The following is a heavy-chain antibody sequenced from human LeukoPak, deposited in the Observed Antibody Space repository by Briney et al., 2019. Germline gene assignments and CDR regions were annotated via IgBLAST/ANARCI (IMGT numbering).Heavy chain of an antibody. J-gene: IGHJ4*02. CDR1: GFTVSNNY. V-gene: IGHV3-66*01. CDR3: ARVYDWNYAFDS. Sequence: HPGGSLRLSCAASGFTVSNNYMSWVRQAPGKGLEWVSLIYSGGSTRYADSVKGRFTISRDNSKNTLYLQINSLRAEDTAVYYCARVYDWNYAFDSWGQGTLVTVSS. D-gene: IGHD1-7*01. CDR2: IYSGGST.